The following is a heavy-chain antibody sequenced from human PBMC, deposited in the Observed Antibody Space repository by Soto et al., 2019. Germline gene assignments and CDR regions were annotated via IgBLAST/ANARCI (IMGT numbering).Heavy chain of an antibody. CDR1: GFTFSSYA. CDR3: KKDNRVYGSGVGDYYYGMDV. D-gene: IGHD3-10*01. V-gene: IGHV3-23*01. CDR2: ISGSGGST. Sequence: PGGSLRLSCAASGFTFSSYAMSWVRQAPGKGLEWVSAISGSGGSTYYADSVKGRFTISRDNSKNTLYLQMNSLRAEDTAVYYCKKDNRVYGSGVGDYYYGMDVWGQGTTVTVSS. J-gene: IGHJ6*02.